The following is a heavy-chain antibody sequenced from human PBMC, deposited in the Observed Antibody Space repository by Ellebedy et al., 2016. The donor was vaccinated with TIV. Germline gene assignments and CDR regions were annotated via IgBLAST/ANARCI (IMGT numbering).Heavy chain of an antibody. V-gene: IGHV4-38-2*02. CDR2: MFHSGST. J-gene: IGHJ4*02. CDR1: GSSISSGYY. Sequence: MPGGSLRLSCSVSGSSISSGYYWGWIRQPPGRGLEWIGSMFHSGSTYYSPSLKSRVTISVDTSKNQFSLKLSSVTAADTAVYYCARGGDGYIHYWGQGTLVTVSS. D-gene: IGHD5-24*01. CDR3: ARGGDGYIHY.